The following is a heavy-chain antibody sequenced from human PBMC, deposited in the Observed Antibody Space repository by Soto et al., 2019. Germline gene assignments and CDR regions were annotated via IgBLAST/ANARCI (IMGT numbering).Heavy chain of an antibody. D-gene: IGHD2-15*01. CDR1: GYSFSTYW. V-gene: IGHV5-51*01. J-gene: IGHJ4*02. Sequence: GESLKISCKGSGYSFSTYWIGWVRQMPVKGLEWMGIIYPGDSDNRYSPSFQGQVTISADKSIATAYLHWNSLRASDSAMYYCARGSVGYHFDFWAQGALVTVSS. CDR2: IYPGDSDN. CDR3: ARGSVGYHFDF.